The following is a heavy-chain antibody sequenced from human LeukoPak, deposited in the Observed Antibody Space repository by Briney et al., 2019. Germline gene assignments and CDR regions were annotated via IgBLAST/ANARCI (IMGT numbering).Heavy chain of an antibody. D-gene: IGHD2-21*02. CDR2: ISSSSSYI. V-gene: IGHV3-21*01. CDR3: ARAFESDGDRSGAMDV. Sequence: GGSLRLSCAASGFTFSSYSMNWVRQAPGKGLEWVSSISSSSSYIYYADSVKGRFTISRDNAKNSLYLQMNSLRAEDTAVYYCARAFESDGDRSGAMDVWGQGTTVTVSS. J-gene: IGHJ6*02. CDR1: GFTFSSYS.